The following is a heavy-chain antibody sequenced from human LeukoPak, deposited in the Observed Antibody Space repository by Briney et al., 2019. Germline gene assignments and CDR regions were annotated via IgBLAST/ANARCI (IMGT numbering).Heavy chain of an antibody. D-gene: IGHD5-18*01. CDR1: GGSISSYY. J-gene: IGHJ4*02. V-gene: IGHV4-59*01. CDR3: ARAGSYGPMYGSGFDY. Sequence: ESGPGLVKPSETLSLTCTVSGGSISSYYWSWIRQPPGKGLEWIGYIYYSGSTNYNPSLKSRVTISVDTSKNQFSLKLSSVTAADTAVYYCARAGSYGPMYGSGFDYWGQGTLVTVSS. CDR2: IYYSGST.